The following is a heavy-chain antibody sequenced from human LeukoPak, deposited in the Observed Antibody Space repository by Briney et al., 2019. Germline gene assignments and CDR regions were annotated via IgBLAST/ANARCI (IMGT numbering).Heavy chain of an antibody. V-gene: IGHV3-66*02. CDR1: GFTVRSNY. CDR2: IYSGGCT. Sequence: PGGSLRLSCAASGFTVRSNYMSWVRPAPGKGLEWVAVIYSGGCTYYADSVKGRFTISRDNSKNTLYLQMNSLRAEDTAVYYCARESPDFSSGLHYFDYWGQGTLVTVSS. CDR3: ARESPDFSSGLHYFDY. J-gene: IGHJ4*02. D-gene: IGHD3-3*01.